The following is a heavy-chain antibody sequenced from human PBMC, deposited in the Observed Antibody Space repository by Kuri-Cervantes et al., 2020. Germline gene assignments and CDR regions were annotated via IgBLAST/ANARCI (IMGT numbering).Heavy chain of an antibody. CDR3: ATASDDYYSYYLDV. V-gene: IGHV1-45*02. D-gene: IGHD6-25*01. CDR2: ITPFNGNT. CDR1: GYTFTYRY. J-gene: IGHJ6*03. Sequence: SVKVSCKASGYTFTYRYLHWVRQAPGQALEWMGWITPFNGNTNYAQKFQDRVTITRDRSMSTAYMELSSLRSDDTAVYFCATASDDYYSYYLDVWGKGTTVTVSS.